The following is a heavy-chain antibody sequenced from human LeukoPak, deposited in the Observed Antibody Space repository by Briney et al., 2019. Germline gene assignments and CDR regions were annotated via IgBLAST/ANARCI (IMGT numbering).Heavy chain of an antibody. CDR2: IIPILGIA. J-gene: IGHJ4*02. CDR3: ARDMVRGVITGYYFDY. D-gene: IGHD3-10*01. V-gene: IGHV1-69*04. Sequence: ASVKVSCKASGGTFSSYTISWVRQAPGQGLEWMGRIIPILGIANYAQKFQGRVTITADKSTSTAYMELSSLRSEDTAVYYCARDMVRGVITGYYFDYSGQGTLVTVSS. CDR1: GGTFSSYT.